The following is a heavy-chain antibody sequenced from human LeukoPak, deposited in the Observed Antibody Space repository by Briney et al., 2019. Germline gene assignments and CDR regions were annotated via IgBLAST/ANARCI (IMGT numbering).Heavy chain of an antibody. CDR1: GFTFSSYG. CDR2: ISYDGSNK. D-gene: IGHD6-13*01. J-gene: IGHJ4*02. Sequence: PGGSLRLSCAASGFTFSSYGMHWVRQAPGKGLEWVAVISYDGSNKYYADSVKGRFTISRDNSKNTLYLQMNSLRAEDTAVYYCAKEAAAALVTHFDYWGQGTLVTVSS. V-gene: IGHV3-30*18. CDR3: AKEAAAALVTHFDY.